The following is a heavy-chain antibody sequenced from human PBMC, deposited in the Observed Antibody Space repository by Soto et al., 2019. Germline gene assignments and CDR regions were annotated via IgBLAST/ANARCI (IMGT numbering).Heavy chain of an antibody. J-gene: IGHJ6*02. Sequence: PGESLKISCKGSGYSFTSYWIGWVRQMPGKGLEWMGIIYPGDSDTRYSPSFQGRVTISADKSISTAYLQWSSLKASDTAMYYCARHGNHWSYYYYGMDVWGQGTTVTVSS. CDR3: ARHGNHWSYYYYGMDV. CDR1: GYSFTSYW. V-gene: IGHV5-51*01. D-gene: IGHD2-8*02. CDR2: IYPGDSDT.